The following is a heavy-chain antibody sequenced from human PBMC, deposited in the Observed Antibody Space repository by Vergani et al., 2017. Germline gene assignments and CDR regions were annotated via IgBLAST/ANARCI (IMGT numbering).Heavy chain of an antibody. CDR2: ISYDGSQK. CDR1: GFTPSYYV. D-gene: IGHD1-1*01. CDR3: ATKSCGTPGCQIGYFRG. Sequence: QVHLVESGGGVVQPGRSLRLSCVVSGFTPSYYVMHWVRQAPGKGLEWVAVISYDGSQKYYADYVKGRFTISRDNSKSTLYLQMNSLRTEDTAVYYCATKSCGTPGCQIGYFRGWGQGTLVTGSS. J-gene: IGHJ1*01. V-gene: IGHV3-30*03.